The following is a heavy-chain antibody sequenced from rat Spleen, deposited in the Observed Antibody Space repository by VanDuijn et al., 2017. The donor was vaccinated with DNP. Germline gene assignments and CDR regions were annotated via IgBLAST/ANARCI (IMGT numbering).Heavy chain of an antibody. CDR3: ARHRTIMPYYYAMDA. D-gene: IGHD1-12*01. V-gene: IGHV5-7*01. CDR1: GFTFSDYY. J-gene: IGHJ4*01. CDR2: ISYNGGTP. Sequence: EVLLVEYDGGLVQPGRSLKLSCAVSGFTFSDYYMAWVRQAPAKGLEWVATISYNGGTPYYRDSVKGRFTISRDNAQSTLYLQMDSLRSEDTATYYCARHRTIMPYYYAMDAWGQGASVTVSS.